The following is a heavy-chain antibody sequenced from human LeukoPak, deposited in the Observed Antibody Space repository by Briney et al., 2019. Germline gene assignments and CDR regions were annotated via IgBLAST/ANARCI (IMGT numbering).Heavy chain of an antibody. CDR3: ARTTMVRGTYYMDV. CDR1: GGSISSSNW. CDR2: IYHSGST. J-gene: IGHJ6*03. D-gene: IGHD3-10*01. Sequence: SETLSLTCAVSGGSISSSNWWSWVRQPPGKGLEWIGEIYHSGSTNYNPSLKSRVTVSVDTSKNQFSLKLSSVTAADTAVYYCARTTMVRGTYYMDVWGKGTTVTVSS. V-gene: IGHV4-4*02.